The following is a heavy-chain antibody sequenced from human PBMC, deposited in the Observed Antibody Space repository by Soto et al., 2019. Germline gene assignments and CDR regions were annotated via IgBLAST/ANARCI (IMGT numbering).Heavy chain of an antibody. D-gene: IGHD6-6*01. CDR2: IYPSGST. Sequence: QLQLQESGSGLVKPSQSLSLTCAVSGDSISSRGHSWSWIRQPPGQGLERLGYIYPSGSTYYNPSLEMRVPRSVDRPKDQFSLTLTPVTAADTAVYYCARRIAVRPRKTWFDPWGQGILVSVSS. J-gene: IGHJ5*02. CDR1: GDSISSRGHS. V-gene: IGHV4-30-2*01. CDR3: ARRIAVRPRKTWFDP.